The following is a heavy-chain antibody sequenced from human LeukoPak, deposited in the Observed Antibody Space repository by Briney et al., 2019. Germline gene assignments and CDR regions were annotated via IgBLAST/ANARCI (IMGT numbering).Heavy chain of an antibody. Sequence: QPGRSLRLSCAASGFTFSSYGMHWVRQAPGKGLEWVAVISYDGSNKYYADSVKGRFTISRDNSKNTLYLQMNSLRAEDTAVYYCAKDYRPDLGVDTPIDYWGQGTLVTVSS. V-gene: IGHV3-30*18. J-gene: IGHJ4*02. CDR1: GFTFSSYG. CDR3: AKDYRPDLGVDTPIDY. CDR2: ISYDGSNK. D-gene: IGHD3-3*01.